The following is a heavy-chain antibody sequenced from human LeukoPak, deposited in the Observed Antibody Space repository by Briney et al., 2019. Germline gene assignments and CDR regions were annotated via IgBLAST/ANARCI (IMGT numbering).Heavy chain of an antibody. V-gene: IGHV3-23*01. J-gene: IGHJ4*02. Sequence: PGGSLRLSCAASGFIFSSYGMSWLRQAPGKGLEWVSTITSNTDSTYYADSVKGRFTISRDNSKNTLYLQMNSLRAEDTALYYCAKGSYDSSGYERWYFDYWGQGTLVTVSS. D-gene: IGHD3-22*01. CDR2: ITSNTDST. CDR3: AKGSYDSSGYERWYFDY. CDR1: GFIFSSYG.